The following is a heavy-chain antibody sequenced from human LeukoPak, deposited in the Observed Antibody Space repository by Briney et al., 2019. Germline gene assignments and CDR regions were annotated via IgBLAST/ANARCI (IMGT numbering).Heavy chain of an antibody. CDR3: ARSRSIVGAPTNGY. CDR2: INNDGSGT. Sequence: GGSLRLSCAASGFTFSSYWMHWVRQAPGKGPVWVSRINNDGSGTTYADSVKGRFTISRDNSKNTLYLQMNSLRAEDTAVYYCARSRSIVGAPTNGYWGQGTLVTVSS. V-gene: IGHV3-74*01. D-gene: IGHD1-26*01. J-gene: IGHJ4*02. CDR1: GFTFSSYW.